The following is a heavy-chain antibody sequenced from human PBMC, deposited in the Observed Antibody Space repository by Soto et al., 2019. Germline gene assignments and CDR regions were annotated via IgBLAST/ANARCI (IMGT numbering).Heavy chain of an antibody. Sequence: GASVKVSCKASGYTFTSYAMHWVRQAPGQRLEWMGWINAGNGNTKYSQKFQGRVTITRDTSASTAYMELSSLRSEDTAVYYCARGTGGGIVLMVYDNWFDPWGQGTLVTVSS. CDR1: GYTFTSYA. D-gene: IGHD2-8*01. J-gene: IGHJ5*02. CDR3: ARGTGGGIVLMVYDNWFDP. CDR2: INAGNGNT. V-gene: IGHV1-3*01.